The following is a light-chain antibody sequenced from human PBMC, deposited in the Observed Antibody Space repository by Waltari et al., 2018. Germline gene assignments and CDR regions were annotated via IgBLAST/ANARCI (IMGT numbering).Light chain of an antibody. J-gene: IGKJ2*01. Sequence: DIVMTQSPDSLAVSLGERAPINCRSSRTVFFSSNNKDFLSWYQQRPGQPPKLLIYWASTRESGVPDRFSGSGSGTNFTLTINGLQAEDVAVYYCQQFYITPQTFGQGTRVEIK. CDR1: RTVFFSSNNKDF. CDR3: QQFYITPQT. V-gene: IGKV4-1*01. CDR2: WAS.